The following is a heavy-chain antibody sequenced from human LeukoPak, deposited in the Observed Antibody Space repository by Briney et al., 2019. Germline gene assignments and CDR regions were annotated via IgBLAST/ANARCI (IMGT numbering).Heavy chain of an antibody. J-gene: IGHJ4*02. Sequence: GGSLRLSCAASGFTFSNYAMHWVRQAPGKGLEWVAVISYDGSNKYYADSVKSRFTISRDNSKNTLYLQMNSLRAEDTAVYYCAKNYGDYYFDYWGQGTLVTVSS. CDR1: GFTFSNYA. CDR3: AKNYGDYYFDY. D-gene: IGHD4-17*01. CDR2: ISYDGSNK. V-gene: IGHV3-30*18.